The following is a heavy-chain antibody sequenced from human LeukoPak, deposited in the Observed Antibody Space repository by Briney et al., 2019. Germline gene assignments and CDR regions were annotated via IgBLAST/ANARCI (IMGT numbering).Heavy chain of an antibody. V-gene: IGHV3-23*01. CDR3: AITTVFNWFDP. J-gene: IGHJ5*02. Sequence: PGGSLRLSCAASGFTFSSYAMSWVRQAPGKGLEWVSAISGSGGSTYYADSVKGRFTISRDNAKNSLYLQMNSLRAEDTAVYYCAITTVFNWFDPWGQGTLVTVSS. CDR2: ISGSGGST. CDR1: GFTFSSYA. D-gene: IGHD4-17*01.